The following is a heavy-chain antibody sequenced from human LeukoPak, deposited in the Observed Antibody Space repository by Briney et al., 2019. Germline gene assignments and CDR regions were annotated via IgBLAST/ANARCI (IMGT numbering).Heavy chain of an antibody. CDR3: ARVPPLSPFDY. Sequence: ASVKVSCKASGYTFTSYAMRWVRQAPGQRLGWMRWINAGNGNTKYSQKFQGRVTITRDTSASTAYMELSSLRSEDTAVYYCARVPPLSPFDYWGQGTPVTVSS. CDR1: GYTFTSYA. J-gene: IGHJ4*02. CDR2: INAGNGNT. V-gene: IGHV1-3*01. D-gene: IGHD2/OR15-2a*01.